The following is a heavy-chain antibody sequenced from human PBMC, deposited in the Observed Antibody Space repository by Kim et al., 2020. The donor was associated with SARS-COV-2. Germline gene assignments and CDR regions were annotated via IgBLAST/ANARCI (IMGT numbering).Heavy chain of an antibody. CDR3: ARSVKYYMDV. D-gene: IGHD3-22*01. Sequence: GGSLRLSCAASGFTFSSYAMHWVRQAPGKGLEWVAVISYDGSNKYYADSVKGRFTISRDNSKNTLYLQMNSLRAEDTAVYYCARSVKYYMDVWGKGTTVT. CDR2: ISYDGSNK. V-gene: IGHV3-30*04. CDR1: GFTFSSYA. J-gene: IGHJ6*03.